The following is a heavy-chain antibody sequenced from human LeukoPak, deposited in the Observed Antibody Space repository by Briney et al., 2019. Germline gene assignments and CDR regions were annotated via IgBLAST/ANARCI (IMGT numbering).Heavy chain of an antibody. J-gene: IGHJ4*02. CDR2: ISSSGSTI. D-gene: IGHD6-19*01. CDR1: GFNFRSYE. Sequence: GGSLRLSCAASGFNFRSYEMNWVRQAPGKGLEWGSYISSSGSTIYYADSVKGRFTISRDNAKNSLYLQMNSLRAEDTAVYYCARAGYSSGWYEYYFDYWGQGTLVTVSS. V-gene: IGHV3-48*03. CDR3: ARAGYSSGWYEYYFDY.